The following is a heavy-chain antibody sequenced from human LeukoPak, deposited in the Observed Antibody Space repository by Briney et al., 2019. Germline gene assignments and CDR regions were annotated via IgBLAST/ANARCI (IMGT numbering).Heavy chain of an antibody. Sequence: PGGSLRLSCAATGFTFGSYNMDSVRQAPGKGMEWVSYISSSSSTIYYADSVKGRFTISRDNAKNSLYLQMNSLRDEDTAVYYCAREYSSSSGSVSDYWGQGTLVTVSS. J-gene: IGHJ4*02. V-gene: IGHV3-48*02. D-gene: IGHD6-6*01. CDR3: AREYSSSSGSVSDY. CDR1: GFTFGSYN. CDR2: ISSSSSTI.